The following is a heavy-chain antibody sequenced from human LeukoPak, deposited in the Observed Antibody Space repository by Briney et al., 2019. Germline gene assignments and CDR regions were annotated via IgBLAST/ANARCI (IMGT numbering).Heavy chain of an antibody. CDR1: GFTFSSYA. CDR2: ISGSGGST. J-gene: IGHJ4*02. Sequence: GGSLRLSCAASGFTFSSYAMSWVRQAPGKGLEWLSAISGSGGSTYYADSVKGRFTISRDNSKNTLYLQMNSLRPEDTAVYYCAKEGKTRNWNYFQAKPVFWGQGTLVSVSS. D-gene: IGHD1-7*01. CDR3: AKEGKTRNWNYFQAKPVF. V-gene: IGHV3-23*01.